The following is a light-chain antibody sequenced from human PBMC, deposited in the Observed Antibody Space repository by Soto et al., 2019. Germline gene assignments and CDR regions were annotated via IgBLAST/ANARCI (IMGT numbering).Light chain of an antibody. CDR3: QQYDNLPYT. J-gene: IGKJ2*01. CDR2: DAS. V-gene: IGKV1-33*01. Sequence: DIQMTQSPSSLSASVGDRVTITYQASQDISNYLNWYQPKPGEAPKLLIYDASDLETGVQSRFSGGGSGTDFTFTISSLQPEDIATYYCQQYDNLPYTFGQGSKLKIK. CDR1: QDISNY.